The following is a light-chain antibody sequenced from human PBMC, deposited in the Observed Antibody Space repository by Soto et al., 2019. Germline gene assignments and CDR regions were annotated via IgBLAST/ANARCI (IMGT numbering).Light chain of an antibody. Sequence: EIMMTQSPGTLSVSPAEGATLSCTASQSVNLNLSWYQQKPGQPPRLLLYGASTRATGIPVSFRGSGSGTEFTLVISSLQSEVSPVYYGHQYNSWPRGTFGPGTKVEI. CDR3: HQYNSWPRGT. V-gene: IGKV3-15*01. J-gene: IGKJ3*01. CDR1: QSVNLN. CDR2: GAS.